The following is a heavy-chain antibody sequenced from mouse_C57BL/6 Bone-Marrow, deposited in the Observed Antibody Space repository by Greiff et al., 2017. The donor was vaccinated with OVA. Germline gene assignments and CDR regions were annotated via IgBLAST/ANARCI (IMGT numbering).Heavy chain of an antibody. CDR3: ARNYGYAMDY. CDR1: GYSFTGYY. V-gene: IGHV1-42*01. J-gene: IGHJ4*01. D-gene: IGHD1-1*01. Sequence: VQLQQPGPELVKPGASVKISCKASGYSFTGYYMNWVKQSPEKSLEWIGEINPSTGGTTYNQKFKAKATLTVDKSSSTAYMQLKSLTSEDSAVYYCARNYGYAMDYWGQGASVTVSS. CDR2: INPSTGGT.